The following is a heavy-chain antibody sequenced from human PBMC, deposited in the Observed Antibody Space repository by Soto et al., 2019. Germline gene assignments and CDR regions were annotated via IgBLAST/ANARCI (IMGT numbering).Heavy chain of an antibody. J-gene: IGHJ4*02. Sequence: GGSLRLSCAASGFTFSSYSMNWVRQAPGKGLEWVSSISSSSSYIYYADSVKGRFTISRDNAKNSLYLQMNSLRAEDTAVYYCARDLAYTAMVPAHFAYSAQRTLVTVSS. CDR2: ISSSSSYI. V-gene: IGHV3-21*01. D-gene: IGHD5-18*01. CDR3: ARDLAYTAMVPAHFAY. CDR1: GFTFSSYS.